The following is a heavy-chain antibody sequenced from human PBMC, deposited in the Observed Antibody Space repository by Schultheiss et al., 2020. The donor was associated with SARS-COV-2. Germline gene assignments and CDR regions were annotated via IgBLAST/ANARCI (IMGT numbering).Heavy chain of an antibody. D-gene: IGHD6-19*01. Sequence: GGSLRLSCAASGFTFSNAWMSWVRQAPGKGLEWVSAISGSGGSTYYADSVKGRFTISRDNSKNTLYLQMNSLRAEDTAVYYCASLAGGVGIDYWGQGTLVTVSS. CDR1: GFTFSNAW. V-gene: IGHV3-23*01. CDR3: ASLAGGVGIDY. CDR2: ISGSGGST. J-gene: IGHJ4*02.